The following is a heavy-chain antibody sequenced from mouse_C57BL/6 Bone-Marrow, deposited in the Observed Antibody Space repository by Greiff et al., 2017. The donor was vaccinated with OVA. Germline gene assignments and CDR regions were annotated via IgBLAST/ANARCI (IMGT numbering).Heavy chain of an antibody. CDR2: IHPNSGST. V-gene: IGHV1-64*01. CDR3: ARWEDEGWYEEV. Sequence: QVQLKQPGAELVKPGASVKLSCKASGYTFTSYWMHWVKQRPGQGLEWIGMIHPNSGSTNYNEKFKSKATLTVDKSSSTAYMQLSSLTSEDSAVYECARWEDEGWYEEVWGKGTTGTVA. J-gene: IGHJ1*03. CDR1: GYTFTSYW. D-gene: IGHD1-1*02.